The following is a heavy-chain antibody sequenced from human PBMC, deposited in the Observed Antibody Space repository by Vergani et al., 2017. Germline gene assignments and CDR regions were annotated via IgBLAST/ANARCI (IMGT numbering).Heavy chain of an antibody. D-gene: IGHD3-3*01. V-gene: IGHV4-38-2*02. CDR1: GYSISSGYY. CDR2: IYHSGST. CDR3: ARDWGDYDFWSGYYSRNWFDP. J-gene: IGHJ5*02. Sequence: QVQLQESGPGRVKPSETLSLTCTVSGYSISSGYYWGWIRQPPGKGREWIGSIYHSGSTYYPPSLKSRVTISVDTAKNQFSLKLSSVTAADTAVYYCARDWGDYDFWSGYYSRNWFDPWGQGTLVTVSS.